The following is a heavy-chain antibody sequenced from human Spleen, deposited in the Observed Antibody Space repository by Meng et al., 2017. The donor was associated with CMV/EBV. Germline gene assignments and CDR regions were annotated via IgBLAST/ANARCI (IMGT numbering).Heavy chain of an antibody. V-gene: IGHV3-7*01. CDR3: ARVASGSALGY. Sequence: GGTLRLSCAASGFTFSSYWRSWVRQAPGKGLEWVANIKKDGSEKYYVDSVKGRFTISRDNAKNSLYLQMNSLRAEDTAVYYCARVASGSALGYWGQGTLVTVSS. J-gene: IGHJ4*02. D-gene: IGHD1-26*01. CDR2: IKKDGSEK. CDR1: GFTFSSYW.